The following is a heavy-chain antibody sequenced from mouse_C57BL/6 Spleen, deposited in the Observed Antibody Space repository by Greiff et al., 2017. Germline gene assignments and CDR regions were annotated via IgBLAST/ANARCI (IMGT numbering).Heavy chain of an antibody. Sequence: VQLQQSGAELVKPGASVKISCKASGYAFSSYWMNWVKQRPGKGLEWIGQIYPGDGDTNYNGKFKGKATLTADKSSSTAYMQLSSLTSEDSAVYFGARPLYYYGSSGFAYWGQGTLVTVSA. J-gene: IGHJ3*01. CDR1: GYAFSSYW. CDR2: IYPGDGDT. V-gene: IGHV1-80*01. D-gene: IGHD1-1*01. CDR3: ARPLYYYGSSGFAY.